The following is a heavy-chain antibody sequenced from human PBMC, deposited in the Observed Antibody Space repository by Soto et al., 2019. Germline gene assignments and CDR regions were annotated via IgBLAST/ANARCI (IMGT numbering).Heavy chain of an antibody. Sequence: QVQLVQSGAEVKKPGASVKVSCKASGYAFITYGVTWVRQAPGQGLDWMGWISVYNGDTDYAQKFQDRVFMTTDTATSTAYMEVRSLTSDDTAVYYCARSRAAGWYYYGLDVWGQGTTVTVSS. CDR3: ARSRAAGWYYYGLDV. J-gene: IGHJ6*02. V-gene: IGHV1-18*04. CDR1: GYAFITYG. D-gene: IGHD6-19*01. CDR2: ISVYNGDT.